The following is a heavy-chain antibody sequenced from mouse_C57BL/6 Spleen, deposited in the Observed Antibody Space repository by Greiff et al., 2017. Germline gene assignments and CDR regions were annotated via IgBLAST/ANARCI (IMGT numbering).Heavy chain of an antibody. V-gene: IGHV1-63*01. CDR1: GYTFTNYW. J-gene: IGHJ4*01. Sequence: VQLQESGAELVRPGTSVKMSCKASGYTFTNYWIGWAKQRPGHGLEWIGDIYPGGGYTTYNEKFKGKATLTADKSSSTAYMQFSSLTSEDSAIYYCATYYGRGAMDYWGQGTSVTVSS. CDR2: IYPGGGYT. D-gene: IGHD1-1*01. CDR3: ATYYGRGAMDY.